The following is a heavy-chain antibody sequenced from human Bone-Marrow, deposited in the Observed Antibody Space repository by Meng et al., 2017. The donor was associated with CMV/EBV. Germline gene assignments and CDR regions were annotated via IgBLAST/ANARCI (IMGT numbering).Heavy chain of an antibody. V-gene: IGHV3-48*03. J-gene: IGHJ6*02. CDR1: GFTFSNYE. CDR3: ARTGYYYGMAF. CDR2: ISTSGSTI. D-gene: IGHD3-10*01. Sequence: GESLKISCAVSGFTFSNYEMNWVRQAPGKGLEWISYISTSGSTIYYADSVTGRFTISRDNAKNSLYLQMNSLSAEDTAVYYCARTGYYYGMAFWGQGTTVTVSS.